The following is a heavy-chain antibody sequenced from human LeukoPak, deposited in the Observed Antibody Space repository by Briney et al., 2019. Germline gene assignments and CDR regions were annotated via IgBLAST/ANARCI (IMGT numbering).Heavy chain of an antibody. CDR2: INPSGGST. V-gene: IGHV1-46*01. J-gene: IGHJ4*02. D-gene: IGHD6-13*01. CDR1: GYTLTELS. Sequence: VASVTVSCKVFGYTLTELSMHWVRQAPGQGLEWMGIINPSGGSTSYAQKFQGRVTMTRDTSTSTVYMELSSLRSEDTAVYYCARALGRIAAAGTRYFDYWGQGTLVTVSS. CDR3: ARALGRIAAAGTRYFDY.